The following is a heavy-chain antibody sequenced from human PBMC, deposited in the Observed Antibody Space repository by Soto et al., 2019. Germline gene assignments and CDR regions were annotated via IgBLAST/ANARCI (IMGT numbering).Heavy chain of an antibody. CDR3: ARGNYYGMDV. CDR2: INSDGSTT. Sequence: GGSLRLSCAATGFTFSNYWMHWVRQTPGKGLVWVSRINSDGSTTSYADSVKGRFTISRDNAKNTLYLQMNSLRAEDTAVYYCARGNYYGMDVWGQGTTVTVSS. J-gene: IGHJ6*02. CDR1: GFTFSNYW. V-gene: IGHV3-74*01.